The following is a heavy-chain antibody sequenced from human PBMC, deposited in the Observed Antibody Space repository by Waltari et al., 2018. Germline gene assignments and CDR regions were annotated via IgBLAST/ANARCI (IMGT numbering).Heavy chain of an antibody. D-gene: IGHD3-10*01. CDR3: ARELYPPTSNPFDF. CDR2: IKQDESEK. Sequence: EVQLVESGGGLVQPGGSLRLSCAASGFTFSSYWMSWVRQAPGKGRGWGAHIKQDESEKFYVDSVKGRFTIFRDNAKNLLYLQMDSLRGEDTAVYYCARELYPPTSNPFDFWGQGTRVTVSS. J-gene: IGHJ4*02. CDR1: GFTFSSYW. V-gene: IGHV3-7*01.